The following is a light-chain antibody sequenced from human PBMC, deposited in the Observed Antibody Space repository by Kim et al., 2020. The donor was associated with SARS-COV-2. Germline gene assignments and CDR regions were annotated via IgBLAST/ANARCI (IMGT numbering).Light chain of an antibody. CDR1: QSVSDNS. J-gene: IGKJ1*01. Sequence: EIVLTQSPGTLSLSPGERATLSCRASQSVSDNSLAWYQQKPGQAPRLLIYGASIRATGVPDRFSGSGAGTDFTLTVSRLEPEDFGVYYCQQHGGSPRWTFGQGTKVDIK. V-gene: IGKV3-20*01. CDR2: GAS. CDR3: QQHGGSPRWT.